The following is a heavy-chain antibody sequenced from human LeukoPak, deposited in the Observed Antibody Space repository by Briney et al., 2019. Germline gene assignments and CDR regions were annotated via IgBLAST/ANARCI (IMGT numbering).Heavy chain of an antibody. CDR3: ARRXSSSQGRYFQH. CDR2: INHSGST. Sequence: SETLSLTCAVYGGSFSGYYWSWIRQPPGKGLEWIGEINHSGSTNYNPSLKSRVTISVDTSKNQFSLKLSSVTAADTAVYYCARRXSSSQGRYFQHWGQGTLVTVSS. CDR1: GGSFSGYY. J-gene: IGHJ1*01. D-gene: IGHD6-13*01. V-gene: IGHV4-34*01.